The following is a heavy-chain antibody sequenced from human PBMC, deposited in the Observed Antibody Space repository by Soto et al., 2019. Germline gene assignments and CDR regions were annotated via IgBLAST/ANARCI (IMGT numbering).Heavy chain of an antibody. CDR1: GFIFSNYA. Sequence: QVQLVESGGGVVQPGGSLRLSCAVSGFIFSNYAMYWVRQAPGKGPDWVAVISNDGSNKDYADSVKGRLTISRDNSKNTLYLQMNSLKVEDTAMYYCARGDIVVNGPFDFWGQGTLVTVSS. D-gene: IGHD3-22*01. CDR3: ARGDIVVNGPFDF. V-gene: IGHV3-30-3*01. CDR2: ISNDGSNK. J-gene: IGHJ4*02.